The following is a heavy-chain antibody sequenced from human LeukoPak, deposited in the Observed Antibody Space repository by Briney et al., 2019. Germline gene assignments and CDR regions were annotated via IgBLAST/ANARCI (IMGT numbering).Heavy chain of an antibody. J-gene: IGHJ6*03. CDR3: ARYGYSSSWGVYYYMDV. D-gene: IGHD6-13*01. CDR2: TFAGYSYT. Sequence: MLGESLKISCQSSGYNFTPYWIVWVRQMPGKGLEWMGITFAGYSYTIYSPSFQGQVTISVDKSISTAYLQWSSLKASDTAMYYCARYGYSSSWGVYYYMDVWGKGTTVTVSS. CDR1: GYNFTPYW. V-gene: IGHV5-51*01.